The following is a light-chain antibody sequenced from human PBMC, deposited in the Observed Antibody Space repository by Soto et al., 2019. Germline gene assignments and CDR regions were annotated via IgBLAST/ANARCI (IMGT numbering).Light chain of an antibody. CDR1: QDIRND. CDR3: LQDYNRPYT. V-gene: IGKV1-6*01. Sequence: AIQMTQSPSSLSASVGDRVTITCRASQDIRNDLGWYQQRPGKPPKVLIYAASNLQSGVPPRFSGSGSGTDFALTITSLQPEDFATYYSLQDYNRPYTFGQGTKLEF. CDR2: AAS. J-gene: IGKJ2*01.